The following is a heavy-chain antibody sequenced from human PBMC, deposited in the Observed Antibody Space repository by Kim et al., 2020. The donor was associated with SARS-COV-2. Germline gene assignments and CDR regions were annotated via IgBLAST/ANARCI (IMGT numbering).Heavy chain of an antibody. Sequence: SETLSLTCTVSGGSISSGGYYWSWIRQHPGKGLEWIGYIYYSGSTYYNPSLKSRVTIAVDTSKNQFSLKLSSVTAADTAVYYCAGPGSGWYSAFDIWGQGAMVTVSS. V-gene: IGHV4-31*03. J-gene: IGHJ3*02. D-gene: IGHD6-19*01. CDR2: IYYSGST. CDR3: AGPGSGWYSAFDI. CDR1: GGSISSGGYY.